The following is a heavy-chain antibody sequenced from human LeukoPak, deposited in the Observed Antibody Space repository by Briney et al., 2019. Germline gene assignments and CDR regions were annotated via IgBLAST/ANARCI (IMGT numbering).Heavy chain of an antibody. Sequence: GASVKVSCKTSGYTFTSYYIHWVRQAPGQGLDYMGWINPDNGGTNYAQNFQGRVIMTRDTSISTAYMQLSRLTSDDTAVYYCARSPSGELDYWGRGTLVSVSP. D-gene: IGHD1-26*01. V-gene: IGHV1-2*02. CDR3: ARSPSGELDY. CDR2: INPDNGGT. J-gene: IGHJ4*02. CDR1: GYTFTSYY.